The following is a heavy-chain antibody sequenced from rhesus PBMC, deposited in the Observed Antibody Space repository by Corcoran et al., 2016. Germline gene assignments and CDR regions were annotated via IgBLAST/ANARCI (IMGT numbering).Heavy chain of an antibody. CDR2: SLGAGGKT. J-gene: IGHJ4*01. CDR1: GGSITNKY. CDR3: ARYGYSYSFDF. Sequence: QVQLQESGPGLVKPSETLSLTCGGSGGSITNKYCGWVRQSPGKGLEWIGYSLGAGGKTHYIPSLTSRVTISTDTSKNQFSLELSSVPAADTAIYYCARYGYSYSFDFWGQGVLVTVSS. V-gene: IGHV4-160*01. D-gene: IGHD5-12*01.